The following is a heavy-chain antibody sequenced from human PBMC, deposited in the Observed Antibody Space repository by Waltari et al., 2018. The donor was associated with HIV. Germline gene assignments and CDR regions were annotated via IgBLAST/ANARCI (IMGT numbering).Heavy chain of an antibody. CDR1: GFTFSSCG. J-gene: IGHJ6*02. Sequence: QVQLVESGGGVVQPGRSLRLPCAASGFTFSSCGMHWVRQDPGKGLERMGCRLYAGIKKYYGASVNGRFPISRDNSKNTLYLQMNSLRAEDTAVYYCARGIPQSNWGHYYFGMDVWGQGTTVTVSS. CDR3: ARGIPQSNWGHYYFGMDV. CDR2: RLYAGIKK. D-gene: IGHD7-27*01. V-gene: IGHV3-33*01.